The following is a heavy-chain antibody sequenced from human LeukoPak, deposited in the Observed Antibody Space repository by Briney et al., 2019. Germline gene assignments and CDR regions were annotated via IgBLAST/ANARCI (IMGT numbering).Heavy chain of an antibody. J-gene: IGHJ4*02. CDR1: GFTFRNYV. D-gene: IGHD3-10*01. CDR3: AREGYYGSGSPPSLYFDY. V-gene: IGHV3-30-3*01. Sequence: GGSLRLSCAASGFTFRNYVIRWVRQAPGKGLEWVAVMSSDLNVKLYADSVKGRFTISRDNSRSTLYLQMNSLRPEDTAIYYCAREGYYGSGSPPSLYFDYWGQGTLVTVSS. CDR2: MSSDLNVK.